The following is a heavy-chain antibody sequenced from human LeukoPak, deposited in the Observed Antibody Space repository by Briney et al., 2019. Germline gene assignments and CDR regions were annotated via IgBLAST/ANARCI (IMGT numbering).Heavy chain of an antibody. V-gene: IGHV3-64D*06. CDR2: ISANEGDT. CDR1: GFTFSTYS. CDR3: VKERPYGISWFDP. J-gene: IGHJ5*02. Sequence: GGSLRLSCSASGFTFSTYSMHWLRQAPGKGLQYVSAISANEGDTYYADSVKGRFTISRDNSKNTPYLQMSSLRAEDTAVYYCVKERPYGISWFDPWGQGTLVTVSS. D-gene: IGHD1-14*01.